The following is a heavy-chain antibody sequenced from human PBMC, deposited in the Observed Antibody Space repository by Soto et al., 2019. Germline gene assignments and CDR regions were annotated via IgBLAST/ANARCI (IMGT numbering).Heavy chain of an antibody. Sequence: GGSLKLSCAASGFTFSSYAMSWVRQAPGKGLEWVSAISGSGGSTYYADSVKGRFTISRDNSKNTLYLQMNSLRAEDTAVYYCAXAGGTAMVNWYYYGMDVWGQGTTVTVSS. J-gene: IGHJ6*02. CDR2: ISGSGGST. CDR3: AXAGGTAMVNWYYYGMDV. CDR1: GFTFSSYA. V-gene: IGHV3-23*01. D-gene: IGHD5-18*01.